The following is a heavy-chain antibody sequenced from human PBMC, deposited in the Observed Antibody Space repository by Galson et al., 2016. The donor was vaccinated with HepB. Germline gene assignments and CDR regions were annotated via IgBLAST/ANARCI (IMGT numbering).Heavy chain of an antibody. CDR2: IYASGST. CDR1: GDSISGTASY. Sequence: TLSLTCSVSGDSISGTASYWSWVRQPAGRGLEWIGRIYASGSTTYNPSLQSRVTISVDTSKNHVYLNLISVSTADTALYCCVRGPHRQVTDFWGRGTLVTVSS. J-gene: IGHJ4*02. V-gene: IGHV4-61*02. CDR3: VRGPHRQVTDF.